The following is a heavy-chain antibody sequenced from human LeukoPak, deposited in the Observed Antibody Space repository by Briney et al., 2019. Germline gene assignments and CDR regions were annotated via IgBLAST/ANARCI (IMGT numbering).Heavy chain of an antibody. CDR2: ISYDGSNK. CDR3: ARDLARYSYGTAERFDY. CDR1: GFTFSSYA. J-gene: IGHJ4*02. V-gene: IGHV3-30*04. Sequence: PGGSLRLSCAASGFTFSSYAMHWVRQAPGKGLEWVAVISYDGSNKYYADSVKGRFTISRDNSKNTLYLQMNSLRAEDTAVYYCARDLARYSYGTAERFDYWGQGTLVTVSS. D-gene: IGHD5-18*01.